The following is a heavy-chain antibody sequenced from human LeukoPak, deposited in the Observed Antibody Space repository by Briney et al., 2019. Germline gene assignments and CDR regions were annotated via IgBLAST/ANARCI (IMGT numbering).Heavy chain of an antibody. CDR1: GFTFSSYA. CDR2: ITYSSSHM. D-gene: IGHD4-17*01. J-gene: IGHJ6*02. V-gene: IGHV3-21*01. CDR3: ARDYGDSVTFSYYGMDV. Sequence: GGSLRLSCAASGFTFSSYAMTWVRQAPGKGLEWVSSITYSSSHMYYPDSLKGRFTISRDNAKNSLYLQMNSLRAEDTAVYYCARDYGDSVTFSYYGMDVWGQGTTVTVSS.